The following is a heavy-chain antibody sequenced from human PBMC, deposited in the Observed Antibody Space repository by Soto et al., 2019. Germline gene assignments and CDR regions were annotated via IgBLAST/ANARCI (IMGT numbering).Heavy chain of an antibody. J-gene: IGHJ3*01. V-gene: IGHV4-39*01. CDR3: ATHIHSMETRLLDFDV. CDR1: SGSISGSTYY. D-gene: IGHD1-26*01. CDR2: VSKSGKT. Sequence: QLQLQESGPGLVNPSETLSLTCTVSSGSISGSTYYWGWIRQAPGQGLEWIGSVSKSGKTHSNPSLKVRVTTSIDTSTSLFAPKQYSVTAGVTAVYFCATHIHSMETRLLDFDVWGQGTVVTVSS.